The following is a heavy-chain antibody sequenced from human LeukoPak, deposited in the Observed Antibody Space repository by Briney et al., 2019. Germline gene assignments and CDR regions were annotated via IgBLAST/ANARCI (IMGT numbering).Heavy chain of an antibody. CDR3: ARAPYDILTGYSLNWFDP. J-gene: IGHJ5*02. V-gene: IGHV1-3*01. CDR1: GYTFTTYA. D-gene: IGHD3-9*01. CDR2: INGDNGNT. Sequence: ASVKVSCKASGYTFTTYAVHWVRQAPGQRLEWMGWINGDNGNTRYSQKFQGRVTITRDTSAYTGYMELRSLSSADTAVYFCARAPYDILTGYSLNWFDPWGQGTLVTVSS.